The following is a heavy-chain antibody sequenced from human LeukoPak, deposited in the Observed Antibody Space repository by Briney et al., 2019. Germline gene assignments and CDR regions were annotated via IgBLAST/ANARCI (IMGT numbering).Heavy chain of an antibody. D-gene: IGHD6-13*01. J-gene: IGHJ4*02. CDR3: AKDKYSRAAAGTPDY. Sequence: QPGGSLRLSCAASGFTFDDYAMHWLRQAPGQGLEWVTGISWSSGSIGYADSVKGRFTISRDNAKNSLYLQMNRLRAEDTALYYCAKDKYSRAAAGTPDYWGQGTLVTVSS. CDR1: GFTFDDYA. V-gene: IGHV3-9*01. CDR2: ISWSSGSI.